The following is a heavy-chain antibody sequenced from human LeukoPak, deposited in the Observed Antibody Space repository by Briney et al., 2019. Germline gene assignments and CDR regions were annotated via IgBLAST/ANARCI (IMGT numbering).Heavy chain of an antibody. CDR2: IYYSGST. D-gene: IGHD5-12*01. V-gene: IGHV4-39*01. CDR3: ARHGRYSGYDRAFDI. Sequence: SETLSLTCTVSGGSISSNSYYWGWIRQPPGKGLEWIGSIYYSGSTYYNPSLKSRVTISVDTSKNQFSLKLSSVTAADTAAYCCARHGRYSGYDRAFDIWGQGTMVTVSS. J-gene: IGHJ3*02. CDR1: GGSISSNSYY.